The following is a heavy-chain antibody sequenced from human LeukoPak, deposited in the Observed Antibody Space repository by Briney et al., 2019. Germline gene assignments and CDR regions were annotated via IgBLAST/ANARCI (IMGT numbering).Heavy chain of an antibody. CDR2: INPGDSDT. D-gene: IGHD2-21*02. J-gene: IGHJ4*02. Sequence: GESLKISCKGSGYSFTSYWIGWVRQMPGKGLEWMGIINPGDSDTRYSPSFQAQVTISADKSISTAYLQWSSLKVSDTAMYYCARAYCGGDCYSLFDYWGQGTLVTVSS. CDR3: ARAYCGGDCYSLFDY. CDR1: GYSFTSYW. V-gene: IGHV5-51*01.